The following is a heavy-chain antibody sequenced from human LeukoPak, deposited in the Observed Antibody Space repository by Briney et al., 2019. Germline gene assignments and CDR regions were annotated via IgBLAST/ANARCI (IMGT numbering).Heavy chain of an antibody. J-gene: IGHJ4*02. CDR2: MGGSGDSP. V-gene: IGHV3-23*01. CDR3: ARDWSADY. CDR1: GFTFSSYA. Sequence: GGSLRLSCTASGFTFSSYAMTWVRQAPGKGLEWVSAMGGSGDSPKYADSVKGRFTMSRDSSKNMVYLQMNSLRPEDTAAYYCARDWSADYWGQGTLVTVSS.